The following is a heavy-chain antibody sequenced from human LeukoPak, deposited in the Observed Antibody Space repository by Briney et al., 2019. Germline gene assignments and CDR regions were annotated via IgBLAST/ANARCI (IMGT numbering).Heavy chain of an antibody. Sequence: KASETLSLTCGVYGGSFSGYDWTWVRQPPGKGLEWIGQINYGGDTKYNPALKSRVSISVDTSKNQFSLKVTFVTAADTAVYYCARGLGWQVTPMGLFYMDVWGEGATVIVSS. D-gene: IGHD2-21*02. CDR2: INYGGDT. CDR1: GGSFSGYD. J-gene: IGHJ6*03. CDR3: ARGLGWQVTPMGLFYMDV. V-gene: IGHV4-34*01.